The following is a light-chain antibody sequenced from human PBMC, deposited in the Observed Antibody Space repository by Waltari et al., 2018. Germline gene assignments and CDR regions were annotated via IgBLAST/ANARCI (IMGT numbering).Light chain of an antibody. CDR3: SSYTSSSTWV. Sequence: QSALTQPASVSGSPGQSITISCTGTSSDVGGYNYVSWYQQHPGKAPKLMSYDVSNGPSGVSKRFSGSQPGNTASLTISGLQAEDEADYYCSSYTSSSTWVFGGGTKLTVL. CDR2: DVS. V-gene: IGLV2-14*03. J-gene: IGLJ3*02. CDR1: SSDVGGYNY.